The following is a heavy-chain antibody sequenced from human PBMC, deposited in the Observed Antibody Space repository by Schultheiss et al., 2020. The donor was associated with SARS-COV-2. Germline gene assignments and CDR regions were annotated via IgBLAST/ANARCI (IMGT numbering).Heavy chain of an antibody. Sequence: SVKVSCKASGGTFSSYAISWVRQAPGQGLEWMGGIIPIFGTANYAQKFQGRVTITADESTSTAYMELSSLRSDDTAVYYCARGEEGLVGSTNWGQGTLVTVSS. V-gene: IGHV1-69*13. CDR1: GGTFSSYA. J-gene: IGHJ4*02. CDR2: IIPIFGTA. CDR3: ARGEEGLVGSTN. D-gene: IGHD1-26*01.